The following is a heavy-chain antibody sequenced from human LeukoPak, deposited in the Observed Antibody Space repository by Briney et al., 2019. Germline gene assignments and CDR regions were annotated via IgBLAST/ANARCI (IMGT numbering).Heavy chain of an antibody. CDR2: INHSGRT. J-gene: IGHJ4*02. D-gene: IGHD2-21*02. CDR1: GGSFSGYY. CDR3: ARAEHIVVVTRGLYFDY. Sequence: SETLSLTCAVYGGSFSGYYWSWIRQPPGKGLEWFGEINHSGRTNHNPSLKSRVTISVDRSKNQFSLKLSSVTAADTAVYYCARAEHIVVVTRGLYFDYWGQGTLVTVSS. V-gene: IGHV4-34*01.